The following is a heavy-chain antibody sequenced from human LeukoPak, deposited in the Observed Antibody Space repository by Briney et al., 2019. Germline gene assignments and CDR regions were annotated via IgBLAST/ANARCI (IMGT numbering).Heavy chain of an antibody. D-gene: IGHD1-1*01. V-gene: IGHV3-74*01. Sequence: PGGSLRLSCAGSGFPFSTNSMDCVRQPPGNGLVWLSRIDPDGSVTNYADSVKGRFTIARDNAKNTVYLQMNSLRDDDTAVYYCAKDVAYKFDSWGQGILVTIAS. J-gene: IGHJ4*02. CDR2: IDPDGSVT. CDR1: GFPFSTNS. CDR3: AKDVAYKFDS.